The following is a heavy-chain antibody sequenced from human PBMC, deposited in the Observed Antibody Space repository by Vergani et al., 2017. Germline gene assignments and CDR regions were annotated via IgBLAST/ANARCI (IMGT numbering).Heavy chain of an antibody. CDR1: SGSISNGEYY. Sequence: QVQLQESGPGLVKPSETLSLTCTVSSGSISNGEYYWTWIRQPPGKGPEWIGYTDNTGAAHYTPSLKSRLSLSVDTSTNPFSLKLRPVTAADTAVYFGARGSPSALALDFWGQGTQVTVSA. J-gene: IGHJ4*02. CDR3: ARGSPSALALDF. V-gene: IGHV4-30-4*08. CDR2: TDNTGAA. D-gene: IGHD6-19*01.